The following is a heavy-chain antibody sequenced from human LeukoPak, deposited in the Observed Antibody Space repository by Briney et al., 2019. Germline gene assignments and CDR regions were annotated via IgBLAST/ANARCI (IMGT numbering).Heavy chain of an antibody. V-gene: IGHV3-64D*08. CDR1: GFTFNNFA. D-gene: IGHD3-10*01. Sequence: GGSLRLSCVASGFTFNNFAMHWVRQAPGKGLEYVSGINNDGGSSYFADSVKSRFTISRDNSVNTLYLQMSSLRPEDTAVYYCVKTMLAFRGVIRTHAFHIWGQGTVVTVSS. CDR2: INNDGGSS. J-gene: IGHJ3*02. CDR3: VKTMLAFRGVIRTHAFHI.